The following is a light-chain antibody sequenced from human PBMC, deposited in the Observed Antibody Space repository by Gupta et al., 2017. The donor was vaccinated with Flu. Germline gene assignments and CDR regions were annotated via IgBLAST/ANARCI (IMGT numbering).Light chain of an antibody. CDR3: SSYTSGSTLVVA. Sequence: QSALTQPASVSGSPGQSITISCTGTTSDVGGYNSVSWYQQRPSTAPKLMIYDVSNRPSGISNRFSGSKSGNTASLTISGLQDEDEADYYCSSYTSGSTLVVAFGGGTKLTVL. V-gene: IGLV2-14*01. CDR1: TSDVGGYNS. J-gene: IGLJ2*01. CDR2: DVS.